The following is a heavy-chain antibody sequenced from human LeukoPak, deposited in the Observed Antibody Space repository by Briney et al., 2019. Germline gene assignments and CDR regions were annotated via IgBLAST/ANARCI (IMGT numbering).Heavy chain of an antibody. V-gene: IGHV3-7*01. D-gene: IGHD7-27*01. CDR3: ARDNWGSPSHWFDP. CDR2: INQDGSGK. Sequence: GGSLRLSCAASGFTFSSFWMSWVRQAPGKGLEWVANINQDGSGKYYVDSVKGRFIISRDSAQNSLYLQMNTLRAEDTAVYYCARDNWGSPSHWFDPWGQGTLVTVSS. CDR1: GFTFSSFW. J-gene: IGHJ5*02.